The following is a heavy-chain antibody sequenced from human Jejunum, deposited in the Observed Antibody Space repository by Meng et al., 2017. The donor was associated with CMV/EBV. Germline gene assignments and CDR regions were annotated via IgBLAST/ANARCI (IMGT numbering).Heavy chain of an antibody. CDR2: ISGSGRTT. Sequence: CAASGFTFSHYAMSWVRQAPGKGLEWVSSISGSGRTTYYADSVRGRLTISRDNSKNTLYLQVNSLRAEDTAVYFCAKEGYSNDLDYWGQGTLVTVS. CDR3: AKEGYSNDLDY. D-gene: IGHD4-11*01. CDR1: GFTFSHYA. J-gene: IGHJ4*02. V-gene: IGHV3-23*01.